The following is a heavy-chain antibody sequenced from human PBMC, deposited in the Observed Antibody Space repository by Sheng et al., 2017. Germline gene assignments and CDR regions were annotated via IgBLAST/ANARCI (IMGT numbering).Heavy chain of an antibody. CDR1: GGTFSSYT. Sequence: QVQLVQSGAEVKKPGSSVKVSCKASGGTFSSYTISWVRQAPGQGLELMGGIVPIFGTANNAQKFQGRVTITTDESRSTVYMELSSLRSEDTAVYYCAREGRAGRYFEYWGQGTLVTVS. D-gene: IGHD6-6*01. CDR3: AREGRAGRYFEY. CDR2: IVPIFGTA. V-gene: IGHV1-69*05. J-gene: IGHJ4*01.